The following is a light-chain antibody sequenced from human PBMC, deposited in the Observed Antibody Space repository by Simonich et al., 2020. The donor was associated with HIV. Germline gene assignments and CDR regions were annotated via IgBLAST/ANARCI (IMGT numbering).Light chain of an antibody. CDR1: SSDVGGYNY. Sequence: QSALTQPASVSESPGQSITISCTGTSSDVGGYNYVSWYQHHPGKAPKLMIYDVSKRPSGVSNRFSGSKSGNTASRTISGLQAEDEADYYCSSYTSSSTLVFGGGTKLTVL. J-gene: IGLJ2*01. CDR3: SSYTSSSTLV. V-gene: IGLV2-14*03. CDR2: DVS.